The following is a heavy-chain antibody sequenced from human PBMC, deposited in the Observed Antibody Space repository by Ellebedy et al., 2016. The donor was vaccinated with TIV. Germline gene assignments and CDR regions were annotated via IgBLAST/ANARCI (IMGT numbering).Heavy chain of an antibody. CDR2: ISNDGRSK. D-gene: IGHD3-16*01. CDR3: APGGTTKVKKGFAY. CDR1: GFTFSDYG. V-gene: IGHV3-30*03. J-gene: IGHJ4*02. Sequence: PGGSLRLSCVTSGFTFSDYGMHWVRQAPGKGLEWVANISNDGRSKKHGDSVRGRFTISRDNYKTTLYLQMDSLRDDDTAVYYCAPGGTTKVKKGFAYWGQGTVVTVSS.